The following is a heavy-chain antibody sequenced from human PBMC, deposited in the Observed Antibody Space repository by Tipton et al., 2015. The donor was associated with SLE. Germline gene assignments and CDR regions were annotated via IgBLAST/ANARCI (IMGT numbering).Heavy chain of an antibody. V-gene: IGHV1-2*02. Sequence: QLVQSGAEVKKPGASVKVSCKAFGFTFSDYYFHWFRQAPGQGLEWMGWINPNTGVTTYAQKFQGRVTMTSDTSISTVYMELSDLRSDDSVVFYCARDPDPGTFFDPWGQGSL. J-gene: IGHJ5*02. CDR3: ARDPDPGTFFDP. CDR1: GFTFSDYY. CDR2: INPNTGVT.